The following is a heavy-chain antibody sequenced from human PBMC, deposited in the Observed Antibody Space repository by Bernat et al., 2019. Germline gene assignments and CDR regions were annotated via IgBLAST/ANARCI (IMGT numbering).Heavy chain of an antibody. CDR1: GYTFTNYA. CDR3: ARGLWSRGFWGPYYFDS. Sequence: QVQLVQSGAEVKKPGASVKISCKASGYTFTNYALNWVRQAPGQRLEWMGWINAGNDDRKYSQKFQGRVTITRDTSTSTAYMDLSSLRSEDTAVYFCARGLWSRGFWGPYYFDSWGQGSLVTVSS. J-gene: IGHJ4*02. CDR2: INAGNDDR. D-gene: IGHD3-16*01. V-gene: IGHV1-3*01.